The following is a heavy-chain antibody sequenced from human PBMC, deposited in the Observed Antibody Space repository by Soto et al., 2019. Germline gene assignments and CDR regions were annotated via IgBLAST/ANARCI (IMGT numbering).Heavy chain of an antibody. CDR1: GFTFSSFA. Sequence: PGGSLRLSCAASGFTFSSFAMTWVRQAPGKGLEWVSAISGSGGSTYYADSVKGRFTISRDNPKNALYLQMNSLSADDTAVYYCAKMGSYSGGSVGHWGQGTLVTVSS. CDR2: ISGSGGST. CDR3: AKMGSYSGGSVGH. J-gene: IGHJ4*02. V-gene: IGHV3-23*01. D-gene: IGHD6-19*01.